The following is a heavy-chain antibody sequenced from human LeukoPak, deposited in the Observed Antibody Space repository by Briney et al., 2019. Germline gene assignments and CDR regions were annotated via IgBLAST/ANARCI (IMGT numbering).Heavy chain of an antibody. CDR3: AILPATDTYYYDRSGYYRPGVH. V-gene: IGHV4-39*07. J-gene: IGHJ4*02. CDR2: VYYSGST. CDR1: GGSISSSHYY. D-gene: IGHD3-22*01. Sequence: SGTLSLTCSVSGGSISSSHYYWGWMRQPPGKGLQWIGSVYYSGSTYYSPSLKSRVTISVDTSKNQFSLKLSSVTAADTAVYYCAILPATDTYYYDRSGYYRPGVHWGQGTLVSVSS.